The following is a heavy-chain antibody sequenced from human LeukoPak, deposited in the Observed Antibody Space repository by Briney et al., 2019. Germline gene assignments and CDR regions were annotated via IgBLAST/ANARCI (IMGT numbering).Heavy chain of an antibody. CDR3: ARTDHYMDV. J-gene: IGHJ6*03. V-gene: IGHV4-59*08. Sequence: NPSETLSLTCTVSGGSISSYYWSWIRQPPGKGLEWIGYIFYSGSTNYNPSLKSRVTISVDTSKNQFSLKLSSVTAADTAVYYCARTDHYMDVWGKGTTVTVSS. CDR1: GGSISSYY. CDR2: IFYSGST.